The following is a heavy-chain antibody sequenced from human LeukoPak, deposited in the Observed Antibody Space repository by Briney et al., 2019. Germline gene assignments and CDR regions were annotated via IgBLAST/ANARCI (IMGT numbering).Heavy chain of an antibody. CDR2: ISSSSSTI. CDR1: GFTFSGYS. V-gene: IGHV3-48*01. CDR3: ARPLVGATTPFDY. J-gene: IGHJ4*02. Sequence: GGSLRLSCAASGFTFSGYSMNWVRQAPGKGLEWVSYISSSSSTIYYADSVKGRFTISRDNAKNSLYLQMNSLRAEDTAVYYCARPLVGATTPFDYWGQGTLVTVSS. D-gene: IGHD1-26*01.